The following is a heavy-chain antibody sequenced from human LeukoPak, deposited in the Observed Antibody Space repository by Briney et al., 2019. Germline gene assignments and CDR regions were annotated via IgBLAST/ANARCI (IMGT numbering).Heavy chain of an antibody. D-gene: IGHD2-21*01. Sequence: SETLSLTCTVSGGSISSSSYYWGWIRQPPGKGLEWIGSIYYSGSTYYNPSLKSRVTISVDTSKNQFSLKLSSVTAADTAVYYCARAYSRWGPNGMDVWGQGTTVTVSS. CDR3: ARAYSRWGPNGMDV. CDR1: GGSISSSSYY. J-gene: IGHJ6*02. V-gene: IGHV4-39*07. CDR2: IYYSGST.